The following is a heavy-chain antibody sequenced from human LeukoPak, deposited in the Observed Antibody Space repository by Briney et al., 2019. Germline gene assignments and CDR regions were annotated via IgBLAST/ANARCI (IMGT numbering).Heavy chain of an antibody. J-gene: IGHJ4*02. V-gene: IGHV3-23*01. D-gene: IGHD3-3*01. Sequence: GSLRLSCAASGFTFSSYAMSWVRQAPGEGLEWVSAISGRGGSTYYADSVKGRFTISRDNSKNTLHLQMNSLRAEDTAVYYCAKVGYDFWSGYYFKHFDYWGQGTLVTVSS. CDR1: GFTFSSYA. CDR3: AKVGYDFWSGYYFKHFDY. CDR2: ISGRGGST.